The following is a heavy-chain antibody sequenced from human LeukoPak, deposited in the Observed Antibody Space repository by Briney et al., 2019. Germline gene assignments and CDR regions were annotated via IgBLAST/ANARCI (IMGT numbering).Heavy chain of an antibody. D-gene: IGHD2-21*02. Sequence: GRSLRLSCAASGFTFSSYVMHWVRQAPGKGLEWVAIISYDGSNEYYADSVKGRFTISRDNSKNTLYLQMNSLRAEDTAVYYCAKDSGWVVVTAIIDYWGQGTLVTVSS. V-gene: IGHV3-30*18. CDR3: AKDSGWVVVTAIIDY. J-gene: IGHJ4*02. CDR1: GFTFSSYV. CDR2: ISYDGSNE.